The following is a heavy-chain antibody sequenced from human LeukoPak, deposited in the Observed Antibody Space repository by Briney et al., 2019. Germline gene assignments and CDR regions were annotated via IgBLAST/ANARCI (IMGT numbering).Heavy chain of an antibody. CDR3: ARALKDWIVTAISFDY. CDR2: ISSSSGDI. Sequence: GGSLRLSCAASGFTFSSHSMNWVRQAPGKGLEWVSSISSSSGDISYADSVKGRFTISRDNAKSSLLLQMNSLRAEDTAVYYCARALKDWIVTAISFDYWGQGTPVTVSS. V-gene: IGHV3-21*01. D-gene: IGHD5-12*01. J-gene: IGHJ4*02. CDR1: GFTFSSHS.